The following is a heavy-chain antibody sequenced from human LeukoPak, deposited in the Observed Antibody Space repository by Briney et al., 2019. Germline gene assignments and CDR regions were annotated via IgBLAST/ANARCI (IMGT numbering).Heavy chain of an antibody. Sequence: SETLSLTCAVYGGSFSGYCWSWIRQPPGKGLEWIGEINHSVSTNYNPSPMTRVAISVDTSKNQFSLKLSPVTAADMAVYYCARFSARPPTNSYGGNAWGQGTLVTVSS. CDR1: GGSFSGYC. CDR2: INHSVST. V-gene: IGHV4-34*01. CDR3: ARFSARPPTNSYGGNA. J-gene: IGHJ4*02. D-gene: IGHD5-18*01.